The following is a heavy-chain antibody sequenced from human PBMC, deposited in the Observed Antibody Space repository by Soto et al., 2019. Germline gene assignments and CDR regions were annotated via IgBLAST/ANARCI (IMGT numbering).Heavy chain of an antibody. Sequence: QVQLQESGPGLVKPSQTLSLTCTVSGGSISSGDYYWSWIRQPPGKGLEWIGYIYYSGSTYYNPSRKSRVTISVDTSKNQFSLKLSSVTAADTAVYYCAREPTLYGDHRYFDLWGRGTQVTVSS. CDR2: IYYSGST. V-gene: IGHV4-30-4*01. J-gene: IGHJ2*01. CDR3: AREPTLYGDHRYFDL. D-gene: IGHD4-17*01. CDR1: GGSISSGDYY.